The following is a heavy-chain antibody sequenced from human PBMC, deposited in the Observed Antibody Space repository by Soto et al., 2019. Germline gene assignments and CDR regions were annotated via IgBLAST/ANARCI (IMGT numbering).Heavy chain of an antibody. CDR1: GYSFTSYW. V-gene: IGHV5-10-1*01. D-gene: IGHD3-16*01. CDR2: IDPSDSYT. Sequence: GESLKISCKGSGYSFTSYWISWVRQMPGKGLEWMGRIDPSDSYTNYSPSFQGHVTISADKSISTAYLQWSSLKASDTAMYYCSRNLGGGVNAFDIWGQGTMVTVSS. J-gene: IGHJ3*02. CDR3: SRNLGGGVNAFDI.